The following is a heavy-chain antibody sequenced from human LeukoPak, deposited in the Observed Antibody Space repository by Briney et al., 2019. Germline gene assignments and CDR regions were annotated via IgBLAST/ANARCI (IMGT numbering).Heavy chain of an antibody. CDR2: ISAYNGNT. CDR3: ARSQQLVIGRYYYYMNV. J-gene: IGHJ6*03. CDR1: GYTFTSYG. V-gene: IGHV1-18*01. D-gene: IGHD6-13*01. Sequence: ASVKVSCKASGYTFTSYGISWVRQAPGQGLEWMGWISAYNGNTNYAQKLQGRVTMTTDTSTSTAYMELRSLRSDDTAVYYCARSQQLVIGRYYYYMNVWGKGTTVTVSS.